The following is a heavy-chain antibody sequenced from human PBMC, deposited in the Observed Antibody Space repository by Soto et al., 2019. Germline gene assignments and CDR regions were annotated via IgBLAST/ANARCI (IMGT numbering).Heavy chain of an antibody. CDR1: GYSFTSYW. D-gene: IGHD3-16*01. V-gene: IGHV5-51*01. CDR3: GRRGGKKGGNYYWGMDV. J-gene: IGHJ6*04. CDR2: IYPGDSDT. Sequence: PGESLKISCKGSGYSFTSYWIGWVRQMPGKGLEWMGIIYPGDSDTRYSPSFQGQVTISADKSISTAYLQWSSLKASDTAMYYYGRRGGKKGGNYYWGMDVWGKGPTVT.